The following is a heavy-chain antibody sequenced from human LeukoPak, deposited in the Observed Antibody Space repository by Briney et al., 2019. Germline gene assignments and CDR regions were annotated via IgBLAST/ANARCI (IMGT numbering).Heavy chain of an antibody. CDR3: ARDVSWSY. Sequence: GGPLRLSCVASGFTFSDYYMIWLRQAPGKGLEWVSYISNSGSTKYYADSVKGRFTISRDNAKNSLYLQMNSLRDEDTAVYYCARDVSWSYWGQGTLVTVSS. CDR2: ISNSGSTK. D-gene: IGHD6-13*01. CDR1: GFTFSDYY. V-gene: IGHV3-11*04. J-gene: IGHJ4*02.